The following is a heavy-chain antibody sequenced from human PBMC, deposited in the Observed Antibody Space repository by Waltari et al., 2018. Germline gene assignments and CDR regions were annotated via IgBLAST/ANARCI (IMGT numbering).Heavy chain of an antibody. J-gene: IGHJ6*03. CDR1: GFTFSNYE. D-gene: IGHD2-2*02. CDR3: ARPSTEYHYYYYYMDV. CDR2: IGNTSPTI. Sequence: EVQVVESGGGLVQPEGSLRLSCTASGFTFSNYEMIWVRQAPGKGLEWISYIGNTSPTIYYADSVRSRFTISRDNDKNSMYLQMNSLRAEDTAIYYCARPSTEYHYYYYYMDVWGKGTTVTVS. V-gene: IGHV3-48*03.